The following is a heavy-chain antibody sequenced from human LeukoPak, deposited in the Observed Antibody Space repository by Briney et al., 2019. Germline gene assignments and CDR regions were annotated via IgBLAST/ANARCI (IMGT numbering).Heavy chain of an antibody. Sequence: GGSLRLSCAASGFTVSSNHMSWVRQAPGKGLEWVSVIYSGGSTYYADSVKGRFTISRDNSKNTLYLQMNSLRAEDTAVYYCARDSGRYYYYYGMDVWGQGTTVTVSS. CDR3: ARDSGRYYYYYGMDV. J-gene: IGHJ6*02. CDR2: IYSGGST. CDR1: GFTVSSNH. V-gene: IGHV3-66*01.